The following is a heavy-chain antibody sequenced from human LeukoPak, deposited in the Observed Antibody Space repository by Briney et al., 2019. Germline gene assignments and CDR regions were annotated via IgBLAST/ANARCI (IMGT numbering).Heavy chain of an antibody. Sequence: GGSLRLSCAASGFTFSSYAMTWVRQAPGKGLEWVSVIYSGGSTYYADSVKGRFTISRDNSKNTLYLQMNSLRAEDTAVYYCATYYDPNYWGRGTLVTVSS. J-gene: IGHJ4*02. V-gene: IGHV3-23*03. CDR2: IYSGGST. CDR1: GFTFSSYA. CDR3: ATYYDPNY. D-gene: IGHD3-3*01.